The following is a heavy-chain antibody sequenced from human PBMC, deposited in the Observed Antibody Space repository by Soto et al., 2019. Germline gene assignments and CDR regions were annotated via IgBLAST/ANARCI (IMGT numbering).Heavy chain of an antibody. CDR3: ARKGTGAPVDY. J-gene: IGHJ4*02. Sequence: ASGKVCGKASCFSFRIYGFSWVRQAPGQGLEWMGWISANNGDTHYAQKFQGRVTLTTDSSTSTAYMEVRSLRSDDTAVYFCARKGTGAPVDYWGQGTLVPVSS. D-gene: IGHD1-1*01. CDR2: ISANNGDT. CDR1: CFSFRIYG. V-gene: IGHV1-18*01.